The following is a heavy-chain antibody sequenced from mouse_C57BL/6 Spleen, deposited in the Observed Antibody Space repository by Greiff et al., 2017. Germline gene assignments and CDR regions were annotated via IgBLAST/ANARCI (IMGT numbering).Heavy chain of an antibody. V-gene: IGHV1-85*01. D-gene: IGHD1-1*01. CDR2: IYPRDGST. J-gene: IGHJ4*01. CDR1: GYTFTSYD. Sequence: QVQLKESGPELVKPGASVKLSCKASGYTFTSYDINWVKQRPGQGLEWIGWIYPRDGSTKYNEKFKGKATLTVDTSSSTAYMELHSLTSEDSAVYFCASGYGSSDYAMDYWGQGTSVTVAS. CDR3: ASGYGSSDYAMDY.